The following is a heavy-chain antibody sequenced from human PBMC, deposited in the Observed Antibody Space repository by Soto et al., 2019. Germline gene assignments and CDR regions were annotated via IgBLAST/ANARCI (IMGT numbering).Heavy chain of an antibody. D-gene: IGHD3-9*01. CDR3: ARSSFDRSGYYVYYFDS. J-gene: IGHJ4*02. V-gene: IGHV1-69*06. CDR2: IIPIFGTA. CDR1: GGPCSSSA. Sequence: ASVKVSCKASGGPCSSSAISWVRQAPGQGLEWMGGIIPIFGTANYAQTFQARVTFTADRSTTTVYMELKSLTIEDTAVYYCARSSFDRSGYYVYYFDSWGQGTLVTVSS.